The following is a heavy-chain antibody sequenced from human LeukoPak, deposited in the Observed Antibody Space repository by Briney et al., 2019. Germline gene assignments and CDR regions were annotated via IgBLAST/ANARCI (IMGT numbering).Heavy chain of an antibody. CDR2: ISGSGYYS. D-gene: IGHD1-26*01. CDR1: EFTFDNYA. CDR3: AKGGPTGSNYFDF. J-gene: IGHJ4*02. V-gene: IGHV3-23*01. Sequence: GGSLRLSCAASEFTFDNYAMSWVRQAPGKGLGWVSVISGSGYYSYYADSVKGRFTVSRDNSKTTLYLQMNSLRADDAAVYYCAKGGPTGSNYFDFWGQGTLVTVSS.